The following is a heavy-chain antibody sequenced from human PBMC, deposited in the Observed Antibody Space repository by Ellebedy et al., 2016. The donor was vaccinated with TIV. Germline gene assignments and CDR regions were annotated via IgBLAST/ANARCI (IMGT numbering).Heavy chain of an antibody. Sequence: SETLSLTXTVSGGSISNSNWWSWVRQPPGEGLERIGEIFQSGATNYIPSLKSRVTISLDRSKNQFSLSLYSVTAADTAVYYCARESLNPATGAATDAFDVWGQGTMVTVSS. CDR3: ARESLNPATGAATDAFDV. J-gene: IGHJ3*01. CDR2: IFQSGAT. CDR1: GGSISNSNW. V-gene: IGHV4-4*02. D-gene: IGHD6-19*01.